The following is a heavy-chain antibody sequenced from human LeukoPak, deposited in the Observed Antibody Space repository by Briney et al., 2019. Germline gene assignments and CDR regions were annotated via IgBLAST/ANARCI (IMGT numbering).Heavy chain of an antibody. CDR3: ARVSPDRRIPAASVFDY. V-gene: IGHV1-2*02. CDR1: GYTFTGYY. Sequence: EASVKVSCKASGYTFTGYYMHWVRQAPGQGLEWMGWINPNSGGTNYAQKFQGRVTMTRDTSISTAYMELSGLRSDDTAVYYCARVSPDRRIPAASVFDYWGQGTLVTVSS. J-gene: IGHJ4*02. CDR2: INPNSGGT. D-gene: IGHD2-2*01.